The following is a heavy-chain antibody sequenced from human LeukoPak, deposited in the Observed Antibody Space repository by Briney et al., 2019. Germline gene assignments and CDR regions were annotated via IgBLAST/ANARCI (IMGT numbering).Heavy chain of an antibody. CDR1: GGSISSNY. V-gene: IGHV4-59*08. D-gene: IGHD3-22*01. J-gene: IGHJ4*02. CDR3: ARHMGSYNYCSPSDY. CDR2: IYHSGST. Sequence: SETLSLTCNVSGGSISSNYWSWIRQPPGKGLEWIGTIYHSGSTYYNPSLKSRVTISVDTSKNQFSLKLSSVTAADTAIYYCARHMGSYNYCSPSDYWGQGTLVTASS.